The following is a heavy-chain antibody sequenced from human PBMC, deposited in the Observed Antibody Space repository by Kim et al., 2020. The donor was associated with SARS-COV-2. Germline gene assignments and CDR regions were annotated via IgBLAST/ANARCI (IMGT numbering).Heavy chain of an antibody. Sequence: GGSLRLSCAASGFNFSRYDIHWVRQAPGKGLEWVTVIWYDGSNKYYGDSVKGRFTISRDNSKNALYLQMNSLSAEDTAVYYCARGRDFWRGYFSPGYMDVWGKGTTVIVSS. CDR1: GFNFSRYD. D-gene: IGHD3-3*01. CDR2: IWYDGSNK. V-gene: IGHV3-33*01. J-gene: IGHJ6*03. CDR3: ARGRDFWRGYFSPGYMDV.